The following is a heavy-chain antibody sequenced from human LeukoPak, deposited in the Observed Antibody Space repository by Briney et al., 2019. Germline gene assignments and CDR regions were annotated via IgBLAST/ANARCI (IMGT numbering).Heavy chain of an antibody. CDR2: ISGSGGST. J-gene: IGHJ4*02. D-gene: IGHD6-19*01. V-gene: IGHV3-23*01. Sequence: AGGSLRLSCAASGFTFSSYAMSWVRQAPGKGLEWVSAISGSGGSTYYADSVKGRFTISRDNSKNTLYLQMNSLSAEDTAVYYCAKDTRIAVAGLFDYWGQGTLVTVSS. CDR3: AKDTRIAVAGLFDY. CDR1: GFTFSSYA.